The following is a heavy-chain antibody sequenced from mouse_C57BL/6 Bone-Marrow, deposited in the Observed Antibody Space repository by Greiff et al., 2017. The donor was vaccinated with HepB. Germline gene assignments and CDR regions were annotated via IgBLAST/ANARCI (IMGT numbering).Heavy chain of an antibody. Sequence: VQLQQSGAELVMPGASVKLSCKASGYTFTSYWMHWVKQRPGQGLEWIGEIDPSDSYTNYNQKFKGKSTLTVDKSSSTAYMQPSSLTSEDSAVYYCARGDEYDGGAPWFAYWGQGPLVTVSA. J-gene: IGHJ3*01. CDR2: IDPSDSYT. V-gene: IGHV1-69*01. CDR3: ARGDEYDGGAPWFAY. D-gene: IGHD2-4*01. CDR1: GYTFTSYW.